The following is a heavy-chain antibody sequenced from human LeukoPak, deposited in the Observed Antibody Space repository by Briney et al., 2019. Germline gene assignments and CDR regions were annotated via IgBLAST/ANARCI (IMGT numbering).Heavy chain of an antibody. V-gene: IGHV3-23*01. CDR3: AKHVYDSSGYYYVFDF. CDR2: ITASGGST. D-gene: IGHD3-22*01. CDR1: GFTFSSYV. J-gene: IGHJ4*02. Sequence: PGGSLRLSCAVSGFTFSSYVVSWVRQAPGKGLEWVSTITASGGSTSYADSVKGRFTISRDNSRDTLYLQMNSLRAEDTAIYYCAKHVYDSSGYYYVFDFWGQGTLVTVSS.